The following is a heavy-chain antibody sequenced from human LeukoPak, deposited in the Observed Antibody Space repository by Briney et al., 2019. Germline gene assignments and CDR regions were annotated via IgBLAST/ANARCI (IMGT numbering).Heavy chain of an antibody. CDR3: ARAEGIQPHPDV. V-gene: IGHV4-59*12. D-gene: IGHD5-18*01. J-gene: IGHJ6*04. Sequence: SETLSLTCTVSGGSINNYYWSWIRQPPGKGLEWIGYIYYSGSTNYSPSLKSRVTISLDTFKNQFSLKLRSVTAADTAVYYCARAEGIQPHPDVWGKGTTVTVSS. CDR1: GGSINNYY. CDR2: IYYSGST.